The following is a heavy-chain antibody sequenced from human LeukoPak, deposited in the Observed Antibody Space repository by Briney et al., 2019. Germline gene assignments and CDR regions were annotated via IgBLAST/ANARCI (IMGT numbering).Heavy chain of an antibody. J-gene: IGHJ4*02. V-gene: IGHV4-59*08. CDR1: GGSISSLY. D-gene: IGHD6-6*01. CDR3: ARHRAYSSSSPFDY. CDR2: IYYTGST. Sequence: SETLPVTCSVSGGSISSLYWSWIRQPPGKGLEWIGYIYYTGSTNYNPSLKSRVTMFVDMSKNQFSLRLSSVTAADTAVYYCARHRAYSSSSPFDYWGQGTLVTVSS.